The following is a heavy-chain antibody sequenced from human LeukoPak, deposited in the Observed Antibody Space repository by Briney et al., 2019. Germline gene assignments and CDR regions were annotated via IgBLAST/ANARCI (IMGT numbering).Heavy chain of an antibody. D-gene: IGHD3-22*01. J-gene: IGHJ4*02. Sequence: GGSLRLSCAASGFTFSSYEMNWVRQAPGKGLEWVSYISSSGSTIYYADSVKGRFTISRDNAKNSLYLQMNSLRAEDTAVYYWARGGEVYYYDSSGLVFDYWGQGTLVTVSS. CDR1: GFTFSSYE. CDR2: ISSSGSTI. CDR3: ARGGEVYYYDSSGLVFDY. V-gene: IGHV3-48*03.